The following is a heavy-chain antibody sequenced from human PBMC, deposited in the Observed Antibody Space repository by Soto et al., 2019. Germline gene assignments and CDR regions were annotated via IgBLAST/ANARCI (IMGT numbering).Heavy chain of an antibody. CDR3: AKDRDYPRDQFHY. CDR2: ISANGQGI. V-gene: IGHV3-23*01. D-gene: IGHD2-2*01. CDR1: GFTVTDYA. Sequence: PGGTLRLSSAASGFTVTDYAFSWVRQAPGKGLEWVSAISANGQGIYYADSVRGRFTISRDNSKNTVFLHMDSLRAEDTAVYYCAKDRDYPRDQFHYWGQGTLVTVSS. J-gene: IGHJ4*02.